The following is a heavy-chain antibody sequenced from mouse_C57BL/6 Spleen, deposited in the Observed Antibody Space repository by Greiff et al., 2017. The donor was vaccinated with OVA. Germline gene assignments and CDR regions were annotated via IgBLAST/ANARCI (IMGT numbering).Heavy chain of an antibody. CDR1: GYTFTSYW. D-gene: IGHD4-1*01. CDR3: ARYGTRGFAY. Sequence: QVQLKQPGAELVRPGSSVKLSCKASGYTFTSYWMDWVKQRPGQGLEWIGNIYPSDSETHYNQKFKDKATLTVDKSSSTAYMQLSSLTSEDSAVYYCARYGTRGFAYWGQGTLVTVAA. V-gene: IGHV1-61*01. CDR2: IYPSDSET. J-gene: IGHJ3*01.